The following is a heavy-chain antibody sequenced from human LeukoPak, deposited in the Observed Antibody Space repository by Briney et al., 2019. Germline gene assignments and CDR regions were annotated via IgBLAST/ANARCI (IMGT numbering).Heavy chain of an antibody. CDR2: IYKSGSA. D-gene: IGHD2-2*01. Sequence: SETLSLTCTVSSDSVSSGSYYWSWIRQPPGEGLEWIGYIYKSGSANYNPSLKSRVIISLDTSKNQFSLKLASVTAADTAVYYCARGVPAAVTNYFDYWGQGTLVTVSS. J-gene: IGHJ4*02. CDR1: SDSVSSGSYY. V-gene: IGHV4-61*01. CDR3: ARGVPAAVTNYFDY.